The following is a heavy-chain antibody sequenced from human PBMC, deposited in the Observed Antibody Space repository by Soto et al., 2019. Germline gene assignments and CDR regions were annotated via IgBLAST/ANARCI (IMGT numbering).Heavy chain of an antibody. Sequence: QVQLVQSGAEVKRPGASVKVSCKAYGYSFTGYYMHWVRQAPGQGLEWMGWIIPHSGETNYAQKLQARVPLTRDTSSSTDYMKLCGLKSDDKAVYYGARENADFTSGAYDLWGQGTLVTVSS. V-gene: IGHV1-2*02. CDR2: IIPHSGET. CDR3: ARENADFTSGAYDL. J-gene: IGHJ5*02. D-gene: IGHD1-1*01. CDR1: GYSFTGYY.